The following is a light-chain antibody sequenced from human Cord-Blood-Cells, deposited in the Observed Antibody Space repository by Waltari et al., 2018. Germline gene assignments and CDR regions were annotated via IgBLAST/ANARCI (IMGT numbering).Light chain of an antibody. CDR3: QQYNNWPPFT. CDR2: GAS. Sequence: EIVMTQSPATLSVSTGERATLSCRASQRVSSNLAWYQQKPGQAPRLLIYGASTRATGIPARFSVSGSGTEFTLTISSLQSEDFAVYYCQQYNNWPPFTFGPGTKVDIK. J-gene: IGKJ3*01. CDR1: QRVSSN. V-gene: IGKV3-15*01.